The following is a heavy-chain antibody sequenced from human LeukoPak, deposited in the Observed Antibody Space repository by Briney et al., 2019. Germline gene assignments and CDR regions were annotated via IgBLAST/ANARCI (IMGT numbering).Heavy chain of an antibody. D-gene: IGHD6-13*01. V-gene: IGHV1-69*05. CDR2: IIPIFVTA. Sequence: SVKVSCKASGGTFSSYTISWVRQAPGQGLEWMGGIIPIFVTANYAQKFQGRVTITTDESTSTAYIELSSLRSEDTAVYYCARAPKIYSSSWFDVSFDPWGQGTLVTVSS. CDR1: GGTFSSYT. J-gene: IGHJ5*02. CDR3: ARAPKIYSSSWFDVSFDP.